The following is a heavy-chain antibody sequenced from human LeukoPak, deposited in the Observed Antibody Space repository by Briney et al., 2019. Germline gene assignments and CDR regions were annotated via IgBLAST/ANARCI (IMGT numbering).Heavy chain of an antibody. CDR2: IKQDGSEK. Sequence: PGGSLRLSCAASGFTFSSYWMSWVRQAPGKGPEWVANIKQDGSEKYYVDSVKGRFTISRDNAKNSLYLQMNSLRAEDTAVYYCASRYYSSTSCRSYWYFDLWGRGTLVTVSS. V-gene: IGHV3-7*01. J-gene: IGHJ2*01. CDR1: GFTFSSYW. CDR3: ASRYYSSTSCRSYWYFDL. D-gene: IGHD2-2*01.